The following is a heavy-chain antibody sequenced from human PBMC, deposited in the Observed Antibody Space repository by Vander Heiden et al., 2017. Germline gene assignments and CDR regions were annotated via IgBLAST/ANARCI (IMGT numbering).Heavy chain of an antibody. J-gene: IGHJ6*02. CDR1: GFPFSSYA. Sequence: EVQLLESGGGLVQPGGSLRLSCAASGFPFSSYAMSWVRQGPGKGLEWVSASGGSGGSTYYADSVKGRFTISRDNSKNTLYLQMNSLRAEDTAVYYCARVRGRTNYGMDVWGQGTTVAVSS. V-gene: IGHV3-23*01. D-gene: IGHD3-10*01. CDR3: ARVRGRTNYGMDV. CDR2: SGGSGGST.